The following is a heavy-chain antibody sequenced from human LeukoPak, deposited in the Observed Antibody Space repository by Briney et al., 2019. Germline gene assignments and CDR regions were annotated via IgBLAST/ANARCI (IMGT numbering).Heavy chain of an antibody. CDR3: ARDNYYGSGTYGMDV. V-gene: IGHV3-11*01. J-gene: IGHJ6*02. CDR2: ISSGSTI. Sequence: GGSLRLSCAASGFTFSDYYMSWIRQAPGKGLEWVSYISSGSTIYYADSVKGRFTISRDNAKNSLYLQMNSLRAEDTAVYYCARDNYYGSGTYGMDVWGQGTTVTVSS. CDR1: GFTFSDYY. D-gene: IGHD3-10*01.